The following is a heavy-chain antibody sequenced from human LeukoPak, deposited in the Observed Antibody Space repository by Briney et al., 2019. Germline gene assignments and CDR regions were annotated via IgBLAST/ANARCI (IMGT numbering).Heavy chain of an antibody. CDR2: IIPIFGTA. CDR3: ARAPSEWLRVDNWFDP. V-gene: IGHV1-69*01. D-gene: IGHD5-12*01. J-gene: IGHJ5*02. CDR1: RGTFSSYA. Sequence: SVRVSCKASRGTFSSYAISWVRQAPGQGLEWMGGIIPIFGTANYAQKFQGRVTITADESTSTAYMELSSLRSEDTAVYYCARAPSEWLRVDNWFDPWGQGTLVTVSS.